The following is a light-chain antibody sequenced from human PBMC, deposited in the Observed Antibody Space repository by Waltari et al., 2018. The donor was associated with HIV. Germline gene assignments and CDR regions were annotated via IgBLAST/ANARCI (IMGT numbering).Light chain of an antibody. J-gene: IGLJ2*01. CDR3: SARDGSGEHMGVV. CDR1: CIYFTV. CDR2: AKN. Sequence: SSELPQDPAVSVASGQTVRITCDFDCIYFTVGTPKPQKPGQAPLNVIFAKNNRPSRIPDRCSGSSSGDTASLPITGAQAEDEADYYCSARDGSGEHMGVVFGGGTKLTVL. V-gene: IGLV3-19*01.